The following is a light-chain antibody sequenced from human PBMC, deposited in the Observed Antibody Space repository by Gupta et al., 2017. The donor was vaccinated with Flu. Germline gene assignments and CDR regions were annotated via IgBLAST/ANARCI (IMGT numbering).Light chain of an antibody. Sequence: DIQMTQSPSSLSASVGDRVTLTCRASQNIGTFLIWYQQKPGMAPKLLIYTASMLESGVPSRFSGGGSGTXFTLTIXGLQPEDFATYYCQQRYSTPFTFGXGTKVD. J-gene: IGKJ3*01. CDR3: QQRYSTPFT. CDR2: TAS. V-gene: IGKV1-39*01. CDR1: QNIGTF.